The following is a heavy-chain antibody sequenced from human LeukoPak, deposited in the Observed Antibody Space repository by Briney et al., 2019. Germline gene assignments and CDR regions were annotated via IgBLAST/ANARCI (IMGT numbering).Heavy chain of an antibody. CDR2: IIPIFGTA. J-gene: IGHJ3*02. V-gene: IGHV1-69*05. CDR1: GGTFSSYA. Sequence: GASVKVPCKASGGTFSSYAISWVRQAPGQGLEWMGRIIPIFGTANYAQKFQGRVTITTDESTSTAYMELSSLRSEDTAVYYCARLYCGGDCYLWGAFDIWGQGTMVTVSS. D-gene: IGHD2-21*02. CDR3: ARLYCGGDCYLWGAFDI.